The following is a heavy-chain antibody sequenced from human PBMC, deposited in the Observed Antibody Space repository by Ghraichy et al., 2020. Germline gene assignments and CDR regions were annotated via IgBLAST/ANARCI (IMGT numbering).Heavy chain of an antibody. CDR3: ARGLGLHWLDP. CDR2: IYYSGST. Sequence: SETLSLTCTVSGGSISNYYWSWIRQPPGKGLEWIGYIYYSGSTNYNPSLKSRVTISINTSKNQFSLKVTSVTAADTAVYYCARGLGLHWLDPWGQGTLVTVSP. J-gene: IGHJ5*02. V-gene: IGHV4-59*01. CDR1: GGSISNYY. D-gene: IGHD6-6*01.